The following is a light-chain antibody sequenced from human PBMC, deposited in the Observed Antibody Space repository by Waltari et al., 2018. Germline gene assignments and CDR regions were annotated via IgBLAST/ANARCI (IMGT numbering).Light chain of an antibody. Sequence: DIQMTQSPSSLSASVGDRFTINCRASQGISNYLAWYQQKPGKVPKLLIYAASTLQSGVPSRFSGSGSGTDFTLTISSLQPEDVATYYCQKYNSAPPLFTFGPGTKVDIK. CDR2: AAS. V-gene: IGKV1-27*01. J-gene: IGKJ3*01. CDR3: QKYNSAPPLFT. CDR1: QGISNY.